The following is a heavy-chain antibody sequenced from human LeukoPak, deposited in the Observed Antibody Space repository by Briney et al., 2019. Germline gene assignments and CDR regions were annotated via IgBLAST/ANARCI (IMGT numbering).Heavy chain of an antibody. CDR2: ISYDGSNK. CDR3: AKGPLTEVAGTTWDY. Sequence: PGRSLRLSCAASGFTFSSYAMHWVRQAPGKGLEWVAVISYDGSNKYYADSVKGRFTISRDNSKNSLYLQMNSLRAEDTAVYYCAKGPLTEVAGTTWDYWGQGTPVTVSS. CDR1: GFTFSSYA. J-gene: IGHJ4*02. D-gene: IGHD6-19*01. V-gene: IGHV3-30-3*01.